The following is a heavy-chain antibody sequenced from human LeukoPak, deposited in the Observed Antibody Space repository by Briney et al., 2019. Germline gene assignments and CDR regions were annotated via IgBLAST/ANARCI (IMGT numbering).Heavy chain of an antibody. CDR3: ARHRSVEMATSYYYYGMDV. Sequence: GESLKISCKGSGYSFTSYWIGWVRQMPGKGLEWRGIIYPGDSDTRYSPSFQGQVTISADKSISTAYLQWSSLKASDTAMYYCARHRSVEMATSYYYYGMDVWGQGTTVTVSS. CDR1: GYSFTSYW. J-gene: IGHJ6*02. CDR2: IYPGDSDT. D-gene: IGHD5-24*01. V-gene: IGHV5-51*01.